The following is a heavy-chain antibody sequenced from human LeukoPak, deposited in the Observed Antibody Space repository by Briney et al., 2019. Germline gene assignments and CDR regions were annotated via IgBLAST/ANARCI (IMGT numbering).Heavy chain of an antibody. Sequence: GGSLRLSCAASGFTFDNYAMHWVRQAPGKGLEWVSGISWNSGSIGYADSVKGRFTISRDNAKNSLYLQMNSLRAEDTALYYCAKDMARRLSYYYYGMDVWGQGTTVTVSS. J-gene: IGHJ6*02. CDR3: AKDMARRLSYYYYGMDV. CDR1: GFTFDNYA. V-gene: IGHV3-9*01. D-gene: IGHD3-16*01. CDR2: ISWNSGSI.